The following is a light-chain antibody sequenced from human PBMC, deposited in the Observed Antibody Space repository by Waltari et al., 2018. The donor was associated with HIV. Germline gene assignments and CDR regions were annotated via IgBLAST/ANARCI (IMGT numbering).Light chain of an antibody. CDR2: AAS. J-gene: IGKJ5*01. CDR3: QQGYITPPIT. Sequence: DIQMTQSPSSLSASVRDSVTIPCRASQSISSYLNWYQQKPGKAPKLLISAASRLQSGVPSRFSGSGFGTEFTVTISSLQPEDFATYYCQQGYITPPITFGQGTRLDIK. CDR1: QSISSY. V-gene: IGKV1-39*01.